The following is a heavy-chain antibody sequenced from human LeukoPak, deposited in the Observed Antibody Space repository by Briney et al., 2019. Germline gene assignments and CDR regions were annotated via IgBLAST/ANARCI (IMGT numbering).Heavy chain of an antibody. CDR1: GFTFSSYE. Sequence: GGSLRLSCAASGFTFSSYEMNWVRQAPGKGLEWVSYISSSGSTIYYADSVKGRFTISRDNAKNSLYLQMNSLKTEDMALYYCAKDISAVGYYFDYWGQGTLVTVSS. CDR3: AKDISAVGYYFDY. V-gene: IGHV3-48*03. CDR2: ISSSGSTI. J-gene: IGHJ4*02. D-gene: IGHD3-3*01.